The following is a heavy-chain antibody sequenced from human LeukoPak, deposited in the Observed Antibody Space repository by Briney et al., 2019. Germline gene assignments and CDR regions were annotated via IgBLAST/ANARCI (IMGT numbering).Heavy chain of an antibody. CDR2: ISSSGSTI. J-gene: IGHJ4*02. Sequence: GGSLRLSCAASGFTFSSYDMNWVRQAPGKGLEWVSYISSSGSTIYYADSVKGRCTISRDNAKNSLYLQINSLRAEDTAVYYCARDFVKSGYYFDYWGQGTLVTVSS. CDR1: GFTFSSYD. D-gene: IGHD3-3*01. V-gene: IGHV3-48*03. CDR3: ARDFVKSGYYFDY.